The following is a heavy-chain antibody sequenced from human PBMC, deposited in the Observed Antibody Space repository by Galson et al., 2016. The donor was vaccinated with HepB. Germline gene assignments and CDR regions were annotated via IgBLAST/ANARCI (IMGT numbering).Heavy chain of an antibody. CDR2: ISHDGNYK. CDR3: AREACTFGVGHPHYYRLEV. J-gene: IGHJ6*02. CDR1: GFTFSMYA. D-gene: IGHD3-3*02. Sequence: SLRLSCAASGFTFSMYAFHWVRQVPGKGLETVAIISHDGNYKHYAESVRGRFSVSRDTPKNTLFLEMNSLQVDDTAVYFCAREACTFGVGHPHYYRLEVWGQGTTVTVSS. V-gene: IGHV3-30*04.